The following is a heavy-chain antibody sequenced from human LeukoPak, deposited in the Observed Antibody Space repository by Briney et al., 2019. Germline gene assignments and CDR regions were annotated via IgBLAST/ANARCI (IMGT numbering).Heavy chain of an antibody. CDR1: GFTFSDYY. CDR2: INHSGST. V-gene: IGHV4-34*01. J-gene: IGHJ4*02. Sequence: LRLSCAASGFTFSDYYMSWIRQAPGKGLEWIGEINHSGSTNYNPSLKSRVTISVDTSKNQFSLKLSSVTAADTAVYYCARSWRGAVDIVPHFDYWGQGTLVTVSS. D-gene: IGHD5-12*01. CDR3: ARSWRGAVDIVPHFDY.